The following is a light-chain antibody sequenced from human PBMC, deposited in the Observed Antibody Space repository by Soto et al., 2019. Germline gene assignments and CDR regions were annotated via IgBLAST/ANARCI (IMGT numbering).Light chain of an antibody. Sequence: QSALTQPPSASGSPGQSVTISCTGTSSDVGAYKYVSWYQQHPGKAPKLMICEGSERPSGVPHRFSGSKSGNTASLTVSGLQAEDEADYYCSSYGGSDTWVFGGGTKVTVL. CDR2: EGS. V-gene: IGLV2-8*01. CDR3: SSYGGSDTWV. CDR1: SSDVGAYKY. J-gene: IGLJ3*02.